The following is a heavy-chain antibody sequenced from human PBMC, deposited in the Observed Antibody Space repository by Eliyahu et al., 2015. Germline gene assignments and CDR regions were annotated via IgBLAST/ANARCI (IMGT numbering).Heavy chain of an antibody. V-gene: IGHV2-5*04. CDR2: IFWDDDK. CDR1: GXXLXTSGVG. D-gene: IGHD2-21*02. J-gene: IGHJ3*02. Sequence: QITLKXSGPTLVKPTXTLTVTCTFSGXXLXTSGVGVGWIRQPPGKALEXLALIFWDDDKRYSPSLKNRLTITKDTSKNQVVLTMTNMDPVDTGTYYCVRVHIVVVTMGAFDIWGLGTVVTVSS. CDR3: VRVHIVVVTMGAFDI.